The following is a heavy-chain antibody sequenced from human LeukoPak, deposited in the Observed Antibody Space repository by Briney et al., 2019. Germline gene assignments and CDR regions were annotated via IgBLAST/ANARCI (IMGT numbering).Heavy chain of an antibody. CDR2: FDPEDGET. V-gene: IGHV1-24*01. Sequence: ASVKVSCKVSGYTLTELSMHWVRQAPGKGLEWMGGFDPEDGETIYAQKFQGRVTMTEDTSTDTAYMELGSLRSEDTAVYYCATDSPGIAAAGVDYWGQGTLVTVSS. CDR1: GYTLTELS. CDR3: ATDSPGIAAAGVDY. J-gene: IGHJ4*02. D-gene: IGHD6-13*01.